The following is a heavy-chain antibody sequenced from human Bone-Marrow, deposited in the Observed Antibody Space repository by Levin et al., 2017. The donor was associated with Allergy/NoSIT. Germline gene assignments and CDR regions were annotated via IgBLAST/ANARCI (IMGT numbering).Heavy chain of an antibody. V-gene: IGHV3-30*04. CDR3: AQQLDYYYYGMDV. D-gene: IGHD6-13*01. J-gene: IGHJ6*02. CDR1: GFTFSSYA. Sequence: PGGSLRLSCAASGFTFSSYAMHWVRQAPGKGLEWVAVISYDGSNKYYADSVKGRFTISRDNSKNTLYLQMNSLRAEDTAVYYCAQQLDYYYYGMDVWGQGTTVTVSS. CDR2: ISYDGSNK.